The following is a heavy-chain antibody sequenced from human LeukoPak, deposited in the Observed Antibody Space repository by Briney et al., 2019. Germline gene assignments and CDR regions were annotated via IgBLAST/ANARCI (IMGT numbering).Heavy chain of an antibody. J-gene: IGHJ6*02. V-gene: IGHV1-2*02. D-gene: IGHD3-3*01. CDR1: GYTFTGYY. Sequence: ASVKVSCKASGYTFTGYYMHWVRQAPGQGLEWMGWINPNSGGTNYAQKFQGRFTMTRDTSISTAYMELSRLRSDDTAVYYCAREYYDFWSGYLGYYYYYGMDVWGQGTTVTVSS. CDR2: INPNSGGT. CDR3: AREYYDFWSGYLGYYYYYGMDV.